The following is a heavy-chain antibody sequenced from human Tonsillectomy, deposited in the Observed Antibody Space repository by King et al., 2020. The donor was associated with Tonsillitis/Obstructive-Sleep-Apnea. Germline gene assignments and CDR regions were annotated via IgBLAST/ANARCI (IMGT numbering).Heavy chain of an antibody. CDR3: ARGLPPMMAY. CDR1: GGSISSYY. D-gene: IGHD3-22*01. CDR2: IYYSGST. J-gene: IGHJ1*01. Sequence: QLQESGPGLVKPSETLSHTCTVSGGSISSYYWSWIRQPPGKGLEWIGYIYYSGSTNYNPSLKSRVTISVDTSKNQFSLKLSSVTAADTAVYYCARGLPPMMAYWGQGPLVPLSS. V-gene: IGHV4-59*01.